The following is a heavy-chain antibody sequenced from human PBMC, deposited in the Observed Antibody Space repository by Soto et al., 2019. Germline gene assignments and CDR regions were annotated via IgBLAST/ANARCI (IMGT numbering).Heavy chain of an antibody. CDR3: ARVTYYYDSSGPGAFDI. CDR1: GYSFPSYW. CDR2: IYPGDSDT. V-gene: IGHV5-51*01. Sequence: GESLKISCKGSGYSFPSYWIGWVRQMPGKGLEWMGIIYPGDSDTRYSPSFQGQVTISADKSISTAYLQWSSLKASDTAMYYCARVTYYYDSSGPGAFDIWGQGTMVTVSS. D-gene: IGHD3-22*01. J-gene: IGHJ3*02.